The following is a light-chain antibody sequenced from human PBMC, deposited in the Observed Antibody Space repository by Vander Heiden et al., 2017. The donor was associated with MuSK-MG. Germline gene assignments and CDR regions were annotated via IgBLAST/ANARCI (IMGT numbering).Light chain of an antibody. CDR2: DVS. CDR1: SSDVGGYNY. V-gene: IGLV2-14*03. J-gene: IGLJ3*02. CDR3: SSYTNSRSLHWV. Sequence: QSALTQPASVSGSPGQSITISCTGTSSDVGGYNYVSWYQQHPGKAPKLMSEDVSNRPSGVSSRFSGSKSGNAASLTISGLQAEDEADYYCSSYTNSRSLHWVFGGGTNLTVL.